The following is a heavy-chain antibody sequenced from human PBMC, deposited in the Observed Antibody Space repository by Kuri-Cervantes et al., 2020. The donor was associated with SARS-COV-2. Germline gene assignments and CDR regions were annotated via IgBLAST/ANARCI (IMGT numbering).Heavy chain of an antibody. CDR1: GFAVRNTY. CDR2: IYSGGNT. J-gene: IGHJ4*02. CDR3: ARGYEARYSSSWYLDY. D-gene: IGHD6-13*01. Sequence: GESLKISCAASGFAVRNTYMAWVRQAPGEGLECVSVIYSGGNTYYADSVKGRFTISRDSSKNTLYLQMNSLRAEDTAVYYCARGYEARYSSSWYLDYWGQGTLVTVSS. V-gene: IGHV3-53*01.